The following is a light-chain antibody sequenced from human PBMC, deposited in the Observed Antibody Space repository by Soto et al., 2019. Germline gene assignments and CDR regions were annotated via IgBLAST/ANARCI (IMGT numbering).Light chain of an antibody. Sequence: DIQMTQSPSSLSASVGDRVTITCRASQGISNYLAWYQQKPGKVPKLLIYAASTLQSGVPSRCSDSGSGTDFTLTISSLQPDDVATYYCQKYNSAPRTFGQGTKVEIK. V-gene: IGKV1-27*01. CDR1: QGISNY. J-gene: IGKJ1*01. CDR2: AAS. CDR3: QKYNSAPRT.